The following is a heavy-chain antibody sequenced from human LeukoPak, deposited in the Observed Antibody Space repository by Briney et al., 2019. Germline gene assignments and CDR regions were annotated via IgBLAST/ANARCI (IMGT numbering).Heavy chain of an antibody. J-gene: IGHJ4*02. Sequence: PSETLSLTCTVSGGSISSGSYYWGWTRQPPGRSLEWIGSIYHSGSTYYNPSLKSRVTMSVDTSKNQFSLKLSSVTAADTAVYFCARRGGYYYDLFDYWGQGTLVTVSS. CDR2: IYHSGST. V-gene: IGHV4-39*01. CDR3: ARRGGYYYDLFDY. D-gene: IGHD3-22*01. CDR1: GGSISSGSYY.